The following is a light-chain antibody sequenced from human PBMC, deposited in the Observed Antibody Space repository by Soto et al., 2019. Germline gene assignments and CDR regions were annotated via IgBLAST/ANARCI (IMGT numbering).Light chain of an antibody. J-gene: IGLJ1*01. Sequence: QPVLTQPASVSGSPGQSITISCTGTSSDIGGYNYVSWYQQHPGKAPKFLIYEVTNRPSGVSNRFSGSKSGNTASLTISGLQAEDEADYYCSSYTSSNTYVFGTGTKLTVL. CDR3: SSYTSSNTYV. V-gene: IGLV2-14*01. CDR1: SSDIGGYNY. CDR2: EVT.